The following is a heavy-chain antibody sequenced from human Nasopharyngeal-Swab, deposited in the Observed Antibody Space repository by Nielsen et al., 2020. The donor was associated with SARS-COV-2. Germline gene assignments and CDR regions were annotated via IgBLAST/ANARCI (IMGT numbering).Heavy chain of an antibody. CDR3: ARVPAGCSSTSCYLID. Sequence: SETLSLTCAVSGAFISSPNWWNWVRQSPGRGLDWIGKIFHGGLINYNPSRKSRVTISIDNSKNQFSLKLNSMTAADTAVYYCARVPAGCSSTSCYLIDWGQGILVTVSS. CDR2: IFHGGLI. D-gene: IGHD2-2*01. CDR1: GAFISSPNW. J-gene: IGHJ4*02. V-gene: IGHV4-4*02.